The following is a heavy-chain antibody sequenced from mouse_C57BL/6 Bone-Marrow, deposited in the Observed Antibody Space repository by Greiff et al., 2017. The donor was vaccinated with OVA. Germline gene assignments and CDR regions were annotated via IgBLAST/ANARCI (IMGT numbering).Heavy chain of an antibody. CDR1: GFTFSSYA. J-gene: IGHJ4*01. Sequence: EVHLVESGEGLVKPGGSLKLSCAASGFTFSSYAMSWVRQTPEKRLEWVAYISSGGDYIYYADTVKGRFTISRDNARNTLYLQMSSLKSEDTAMYYCTRAVPYYYAMDYWGQGTSVTVSS. V-gene: IGHV5-9-1*02. CDR3: TRAVPYYYAMDY. CDR2: ISSGGDYI.